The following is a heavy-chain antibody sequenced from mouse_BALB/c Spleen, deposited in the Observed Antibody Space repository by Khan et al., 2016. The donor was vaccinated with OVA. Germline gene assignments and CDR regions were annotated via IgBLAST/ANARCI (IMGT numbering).Heavy chain of an antibody. CDR3: TGGRTY. J-gene: IGHJ3*01. CDR1: GYSITSDYA. V-gene: IGHV3-2*02. CDR2: ISYSGST. D-gene: IGHD3-3*01. Sequence: EVQLVESGPGLVKPSQSLSLTCTVTGYSITSDYAWYWIRQFPGNKLEWMGYISYSGSTSYTPSLKSRISITRDTSTNQFFLQLNSVTTEDTATYDCTGGRTYWGQGTLVTVST.